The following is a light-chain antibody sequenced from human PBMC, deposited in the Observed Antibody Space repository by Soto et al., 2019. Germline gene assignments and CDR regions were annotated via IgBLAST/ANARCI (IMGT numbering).Light chain of an antibody. CDR1: QSVSSNY. J-gene: IGKJ5*01. V-gene: IGKV3-20*01. CDR3: HQYDGSPIT. CDR2: GIS. Sequence: EIVLTQSPGTLSLSPGERATLSCRASQSVSSNYLAWYQHKPGQAPRLLISGISRRAPGIPDRFSGDGSGTDFTLTISRLEPEDYAVYYCHQYDGSPITFGQGTRLEIK.